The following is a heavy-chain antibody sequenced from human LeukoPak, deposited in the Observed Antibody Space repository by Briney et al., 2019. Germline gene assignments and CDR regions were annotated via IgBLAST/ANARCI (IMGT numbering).Heavy chain of an antibody. J-gene: IGHJ4*02. D-gene: IGHD3-16*01. CDR1: GVTLSGYW. Sequence: QTGGSLRLSCAASGVTLSGYWMYWVRQAPGKGVVWVSLINSDGSSTNYADSVKGRFTISRDNAKNTLYLQVNSLRADDSAVYYCARHLGTYSDHWGQGTLVTVSS. V-gene: IGHV3-74*01. CDR2: INSDGSST. CDR3: ARHLGTYSDH.